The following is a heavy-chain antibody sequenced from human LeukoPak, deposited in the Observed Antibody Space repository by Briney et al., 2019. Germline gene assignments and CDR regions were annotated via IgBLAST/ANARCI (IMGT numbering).Heavy chain of an antibody. D-gene: IGHD2-21*02. CDR3: ARDIYPIEGGDNEDY. J-gene: IGHJ4*02. V-gene: IGHV3-11*01. CDR1: GFTFSDYY. CDR2: ISSSGSTI. Sequence: GGSLRLSCAASGFTFSDYYMSWIRQAPGKGLECVSYISSSGSTIYYADSVKGRFTISRDNAKNSLYLQMNSLRAEDTAVYYCARDIYPIEGGDNEDYWGQGTLVTVSS.